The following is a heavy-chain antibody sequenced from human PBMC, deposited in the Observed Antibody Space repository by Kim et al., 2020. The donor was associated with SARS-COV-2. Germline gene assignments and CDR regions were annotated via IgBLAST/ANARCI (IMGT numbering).Heavy chain of an antibody. J-gene: IGHJ4*02. D-gene: IGHD3-3*02. CDR3: AKDEKKDVIFGVVIKSPIGY. Sequence: GGSLRLSCAASGFTFSSYGMHWVRQAPGKGLEWVAVISYDGSNKYYADSVKGRFTISRDNSKNTLYLQMNSLRAEDTAVYYCAKDEKKDVIFGVVIKSPIGYWGQGTLVTVSS. CDR2: ISYDGSNK. CDR1: GFTFSSYG. V-gene: IGHV3-30*18.